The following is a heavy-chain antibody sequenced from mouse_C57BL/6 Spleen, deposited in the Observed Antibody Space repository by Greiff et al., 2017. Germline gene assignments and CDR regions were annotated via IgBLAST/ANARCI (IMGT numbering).Heavy chain of an antibody. CDR3: TGSYAWFAD. J-gene: IGHJ3*01. D-gene: IGHD2-12*01. CDR1: GFNIKDYY. V-gene: IGHV14-1*01. Sequence: EVQLQQSGAELVRPGASVKLSCTASGFNIKDYYLHWVKQRPEQGLEWIGRIDPEDGDTEYAPKFQGKATMTADTSSNTAYLQLSSLTSEDTAVYYCTGSYAWFADWGQGTLVTVAA. CDR2: IDPEDGDT.